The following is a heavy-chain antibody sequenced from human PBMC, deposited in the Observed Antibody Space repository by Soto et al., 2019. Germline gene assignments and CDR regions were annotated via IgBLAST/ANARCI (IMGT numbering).Heavy chain of an antibody. CDR3: ASPHMPRYCSSTSCYRGSYYYYYGMDV. D-gene: IGHD2-2*01. V-gene: IGHV1-69*06. J-gene: IGHJ6*02. CDR1: GGTFSSYA. CDR2: IIPIFGTA. Sequence: QVQLVQSGAEVKKPGSSVKVSCKASGGTFSSYAISWVRQAPGQGLEWMGGIIPIFGTANYAQKFQGRVMITADKSTSTAYMELSSLRSEDTAVYYCASPHMPRYCSSTSCYRGSYYYYYGMDVWGQGTTVTVSS.